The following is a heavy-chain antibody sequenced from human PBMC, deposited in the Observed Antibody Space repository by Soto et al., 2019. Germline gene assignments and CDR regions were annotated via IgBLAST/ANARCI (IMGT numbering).Heavy chain of an antibody. D-gene: IGHD7-27*01. Sequence: QVQLVQSGAEVKKPGASVKVSCKASGYIFSTYGFSWVRQAPGQGLEWMGWIYPYNGNTNYAQNLQGRVTMTTDPSTDTAYMELRDLKSDDTAVYYCARAYPGDWGGLGYWGQGTLVTVSS. CDR2: IYPYNGNT. V-gene: IGHV1-18*01. CDR1: GYIFSTYG. CDR3: ARAYPGDWGGLGY. J-gene: IGHJ4*02.